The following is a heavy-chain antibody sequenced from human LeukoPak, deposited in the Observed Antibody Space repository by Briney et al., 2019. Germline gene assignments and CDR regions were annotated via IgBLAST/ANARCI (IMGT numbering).Heavy chain of an antibody. Sequence: PSETLSLTCTVSGGSISSGGYYWSWIRQPPGKGLEWIGYIYHSGSTYYNPSLKSRVTISVDTSKNQFSLKLSSVTAADTAVYYCARSLWFGEFNGDYFDYWGQGTLVTVSS. J-gene: IGHJ4*02. CDR1: GGSISSGGYY. D-gene: IGHD3-10*01. CDR3: ARSLWFGEFNGDYFDY. V-gene: IGHV4-30-2*01. CDR2: IYHSGST.